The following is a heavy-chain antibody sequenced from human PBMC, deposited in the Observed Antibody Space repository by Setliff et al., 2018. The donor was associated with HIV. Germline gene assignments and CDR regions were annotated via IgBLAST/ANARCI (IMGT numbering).Heavy chain of an antibody. D-gene: IGHD2-8*01. CDR2: ISASGGST. Sequence: GGSLRLSCAASGFTFRDHYMTWIRQAPGKGLEWVSIISASGGSTYYADSVRGRFTISRDNADNSLYLQMTGLRVEDTAVYYCAAQGVLWGQGTLVTVSS. J-gene: IGHJ1*01. CDR3: AAQGVL. V-gene: IGHV3-11*04. CDR1: GFTFRDHY.